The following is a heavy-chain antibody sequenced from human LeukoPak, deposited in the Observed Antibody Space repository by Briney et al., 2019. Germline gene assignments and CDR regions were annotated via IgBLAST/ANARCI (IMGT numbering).Heavy chain of an antibody. D-gene: IGHD4-23*01. CDR3: ARDLYGGNFRAEKGFDY. Sequence: SVKVSCKASGGTFISYAISWVRQAPGQGLEWMGRIIPILGIANYAQKFQGRVTITADKSTSTAYMELSSLRSEDTAVYYCARDLYGGNFRAEKGFDYWGQGTLVTVSS. CDR1: GGTFISYA. V-gene: IGHV1-69*04. CDR2: IIPILGIA. J-gene: IGHJ4*02.